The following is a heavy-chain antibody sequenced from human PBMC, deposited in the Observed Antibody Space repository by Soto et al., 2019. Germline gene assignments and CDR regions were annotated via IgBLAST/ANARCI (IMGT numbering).Heavy chain of an antibody. CDR2: ISAYNGNT. Sequence: ASVKVSCKASGYTFTSYGISWVRQAPGQGLEWMGWISAYNGNTNYAQKLQGRVTMTTDTSTSTAYMELRSLRSDDTAVYYCARDRTYYYGSDPFDYWGQGSLVTVSS. J-gene: IGHJ4*02. CDR1: GYTFTSYG. D-gene: IGHD3-10*01. CDR3: ARDRTYYYGSDPFDY. V-gene: IGHV1-18*01.